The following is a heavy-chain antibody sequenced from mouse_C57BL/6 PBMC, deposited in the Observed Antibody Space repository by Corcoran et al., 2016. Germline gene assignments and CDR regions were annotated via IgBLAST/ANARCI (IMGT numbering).Heavy chain of an antibody. CDR3: VTAWFAY. CDR2: IYTDTGEP. V-gene: IGHV9-1*01. CDR1: GYTFTEYP. Sequence: QIELVQAGPELKKNGERVKFSSKASGYTFTEYPMHWVKQAPGKGFKWKGMIYTDTGEPTYDEEFKGRFAFSLETSASTSYLQINTLKYEDTATYFCVTAWFAYGGQGTLFTVSA. J-gene: IGHJ3*01.